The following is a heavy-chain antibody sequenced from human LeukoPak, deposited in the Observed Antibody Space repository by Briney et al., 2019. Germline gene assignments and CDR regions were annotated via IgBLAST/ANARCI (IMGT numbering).Heavy chain of an antibody. CDR3: ARGDPTVTTKQNFDY. J-gene: IGHJ4*02. CDR1: GFTFSSYA. V-gene: IGHV3-30*04. CDR2: IWYDGSNK. Sequence: GRSLRLSCAASGFTFSSYALHWVRQAPGKGLEWVAVIWYDGSNKYYADSVKGRFTISRDNSKNTLYLQMNSLRVEDTAVYYCARGDPTVTTKQNFDYWGQGTLVTVSS. D-gene: IGHD4-17*01.